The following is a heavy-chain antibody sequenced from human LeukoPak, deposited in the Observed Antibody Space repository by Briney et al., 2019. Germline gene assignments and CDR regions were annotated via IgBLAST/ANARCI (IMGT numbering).Heavy chain of an antibody. J-gene: IGHJ4*02. V-gene: IGHV4-61*02. D-gene: IGHD3-3*01. CDR3: VRDVRGWSGFDY. CDR2: IYTTGST. Sequence: SETLSLTCTVSGGSISSGSYYWSWIRQPAGKGLEWIGRIYTTGSTDYNPPLKSRVTMSVDTSKNQFSLNLSSVTAADTAVYYCVRDVRGWSGFDYWGQGTLVTVSS. CDR1: GGSISSGSYY.